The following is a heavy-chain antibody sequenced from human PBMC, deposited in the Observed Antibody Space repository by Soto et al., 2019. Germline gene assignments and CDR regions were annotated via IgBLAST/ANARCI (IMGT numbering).Heavy chain of an antibody. CDR3: GRGSPGSPVDY. CDR2: IWYDGSNK. Sequence: LRLSCAASGFTFSSYGMHWVRQAPGKGLEWVAVIWYDGSNKYYADSVKGRFTISRDNSKNTLYLQMNSLRAEDSAVYYCGRGSPGSPVDYWGQGTLVTVSS. V-gene: IGHV3-33*01. D-gene: IGHD7-27*01. J-gene: IGHJ4*02. CDR1: GFTFSSYG.